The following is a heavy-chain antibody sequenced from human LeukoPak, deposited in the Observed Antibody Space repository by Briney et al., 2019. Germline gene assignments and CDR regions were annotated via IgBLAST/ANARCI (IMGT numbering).Heavy chain of an antibody. Sequence: SETLSLTCTVSGTSISSSSYYWGWIRQPPGKGLEWIGSIYYSGSTHYNPSLKSRVTISVDTSKNHFSLKLSSVTAADTAVYYCARSVSQLGNLLAIFGYWGQGTLVNVSS. CDR2: IYYSGST. D-gene: IGHD3-3*02. J-gene: IGHJ4*02. V-gene: IGHV4-39*02. CDR3: ARSVSQLGNLLAIFGY. CDR1: GTSISSSSYY.